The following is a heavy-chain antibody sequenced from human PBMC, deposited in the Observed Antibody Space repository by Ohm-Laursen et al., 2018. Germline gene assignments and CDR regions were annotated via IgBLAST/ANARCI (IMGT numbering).Heavy chain of an antibody. CDR3: ARERRDEGAIQ. D-gene: IGHD2-2*01. J-gene: IGHJ4*02. Sequence: GSLRLSCAAPGFTVSSNYMSWVRQAPGKGLEWVSVIYSGGSTYYADSVKSRFTISRDNSKNTLYLQMNSLRAEDTAVYYCARERRDEGAIQWGQGTLVTVSS. CDR2: IYSGGST. CDR1: GFTVSSNY. V-gene: IGHV3-66*01.